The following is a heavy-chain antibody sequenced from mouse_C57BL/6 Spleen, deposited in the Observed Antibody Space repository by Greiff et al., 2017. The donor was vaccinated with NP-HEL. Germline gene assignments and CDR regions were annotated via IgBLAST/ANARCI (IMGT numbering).Heavy chain of an antibody. CDR3: AREVYDYDGPWFAY. D-gene: IGHD2-4*01. CDR2: ISYDGSN. J-gene: IGHJ3*01. CDR1: GYSITSGYY. V-gene: IGHV3-6*01. Sequence: EVKLMESGPGLVKPSQSLSLTCSVTGYSITSGYYWNWIRQFPGNKPEWMGYISYDGSNNYNPSLKNRISITRDTSKNQFFLKLNSVTTEDTATYYCAREVYDYDGPWFAYWGQGTLVTVSA.